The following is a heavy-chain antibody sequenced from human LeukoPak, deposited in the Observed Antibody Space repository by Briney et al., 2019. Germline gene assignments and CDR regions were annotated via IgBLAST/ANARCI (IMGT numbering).Heavy chain of an antibody. CDR1: GGSFSGYY. CDR3: ARAPNYGPFDP. CDR2: INHSGST. Sequence: SETLPLTCAVYGGSFSGYYWSWIRQPPGKGLEWIGEINHSGSTNYNPSLKSRVTISVDTSKNQFSLKLSSVTAADTAVYYCARAPNYGPFDPWGQGTLVTVSS. D-gene: IGHD4-17*01. V-gene: IGHV4-34*01. J-gene: IGHJ5*02.